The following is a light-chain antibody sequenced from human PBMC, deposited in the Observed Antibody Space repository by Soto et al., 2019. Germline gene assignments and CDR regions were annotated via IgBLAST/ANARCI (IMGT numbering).Light chain of an antibody. CDR1: QSISSW. CDR2: DAS. CDR3: QQYNSYSRT. Sequence: DIQMTQSPSTLSAYVGDRVTITCRASQSISSWLAWYQQKPGKAPKLLIYDASSLESGVPSRFSGSGSGTEFTLTISSLQPDDFATYYCQQYNSYSRTFGQGPKVEIK. V-gene: IGKV1-5*01. J-gene: IGKJ1*01.